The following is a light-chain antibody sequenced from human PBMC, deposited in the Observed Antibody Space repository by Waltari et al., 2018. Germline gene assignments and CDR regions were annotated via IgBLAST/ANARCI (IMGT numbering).Light chain of an antibody. CDR2: GNS. V-gene: IGLV1-40*01. CDR3: QSFDTSLSDGVV. CDR1: SSTIRAAHA. J-gene: IGLJ2*01. Sequence: SRLTQPPPLSGAPRPRVPISCPWPSSTIRAAHAVPWSQSFPGRGPKLLISGNSHRPSGVPDRFSGSKSGTSAPRTITGLQAEDEADDYCQSFDTSLSDGVVVGGGTKV.